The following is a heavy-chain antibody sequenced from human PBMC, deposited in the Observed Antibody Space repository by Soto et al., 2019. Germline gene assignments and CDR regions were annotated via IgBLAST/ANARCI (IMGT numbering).Heavy chain of an antibody. D-gene: IGHD3-3*01. CDR3: ARGRLRFLEWPQSNYYYMDV. Sequence: QVQLQQWGAGLLKPSETLSLTCAVYGGSFSGYYWSWIRQPPGKGLEWIGEINHSGSTNYNPSLKSRVTISVDTSKNQFSLKLSSVTAADTAVYYCARGRLRFLEWPQSNYYYMDVWGKGTTVTVSS. CDR2: INHSGST. V-gene: IGHV4-34*01. CDR1: GGSFSGYY. J-gene: IGHJ6*03.